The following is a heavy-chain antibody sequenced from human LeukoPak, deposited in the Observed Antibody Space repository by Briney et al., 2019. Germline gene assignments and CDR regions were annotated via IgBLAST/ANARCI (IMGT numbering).Heavy chain of an antibody. J-gene: IGHJ4*02. CDR3: ARGLDLEGLDH. Sequence: SETLSLTCAVSGGSFSDYNWTWLRQSPDKGLEWIGEINDSGTSHYNPSLKSRVTISVDTAKNQFSLELRSVTAADTAVYYCARGLDLEGLDHWGQGTLVTVSS. V-gene: IGHV4-34*01. CDR2: INDSGTS. CDR1: GGSFSDYN. D-gene: IGHD1-1*01.